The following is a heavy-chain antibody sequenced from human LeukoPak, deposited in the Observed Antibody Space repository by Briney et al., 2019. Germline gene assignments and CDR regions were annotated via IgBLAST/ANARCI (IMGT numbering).Heavy chain of an antibody. CDR3: ARDLGWYAY. J-gene: IGHJ4*02. V-gene: IGHV3-66*01. CDR1: GITVSSSY. D-gene: IGHD6-19*01. CDR2: IYSGYNT. Sequence: GGSLRLSCAASGITVSSSYMSWVRQAPGKGLEWVSVIYSGYNTHYADSVKGRFTTSRDNSKNTLYLQMNSLRAEDTAVYYCARDLGWYAYWGQGTLVTVSS.